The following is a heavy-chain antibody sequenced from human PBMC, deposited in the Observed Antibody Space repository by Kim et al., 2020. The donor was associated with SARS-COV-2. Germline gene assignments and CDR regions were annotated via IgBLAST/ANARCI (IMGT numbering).Heavy chain of an antibody. D-gene: IGHD6-19*01. CDR3: ARDSSGWFERFIDY. Sequence: AQKLQGRVTMTTDTSTSTAYMELRSLRSDDTAVYYCARDSSGWFERFIDYWGQGTLVTVSS. J-gene: IGHJ4*02. V-gene: IGHV1-18*01.